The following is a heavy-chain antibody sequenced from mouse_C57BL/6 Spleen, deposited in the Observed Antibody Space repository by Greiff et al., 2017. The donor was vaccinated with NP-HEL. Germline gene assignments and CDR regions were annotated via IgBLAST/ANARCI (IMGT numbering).Heavy chain of an antibody. Sequence: QVQLKQPGAELVKPGASVKLSCKASGYTFTSYWMHWVKQRPGRGLEWIGRIDPNSGGTKYNEKFKSKATLTVDKPSSTAYMQLSSLTSEDSAVYYCARSSTMVSYYAMDYWGQGTSVTVSS. CDR1: GYTFTSYW. J-gene: IGHJ4*01. CDR2: IDPNSGGT. V-gene: IGHV1-72*01. CDR3: ARSSTMVSYYAMDY. D-gene: IGHD2-1*01.